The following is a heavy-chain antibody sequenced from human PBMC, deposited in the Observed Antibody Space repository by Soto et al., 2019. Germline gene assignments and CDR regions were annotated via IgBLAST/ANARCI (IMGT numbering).Heavy chain of an antibody. CDR2: ISSSSSYI. D-gene: IGHD6-19*01. J-gene: IGHJ4*02. CDR3: ARVDSSGRPGF. CDR1: GFTFSDYY. Sequence: GGSLRLSCAASGFTFSDYYMNWVRQAPGKGLEWVSSISSSSSYIYYADSVKGRFTISRDNAKNSLYLQMNSLRAEDTAVYYCARVDSSGRPGFWGQGPRVTVSS. V-gene: IGHV3-21*01.